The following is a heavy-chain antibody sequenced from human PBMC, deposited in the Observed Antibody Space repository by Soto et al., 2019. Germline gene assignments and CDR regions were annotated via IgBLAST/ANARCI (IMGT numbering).Heavy chain of an antibody. D-gene: IGHD1-26*01. J-gene: IGHJ4*02. V-gene: IGHV3-7*01. Sequence: PVGSLRLSCAASGFTFSSYWMTWVRQAPGKGLEWVANIKQDGSEKYYVDSVRGRFTMSRDNAKNSLYLQMNSLRAEDTAVYYCAKVVGANQMDFDYWGQGTLVTVSS. CDR1: GFTFSSYW. CDR2: IKQDGSEK. CDR3: AKVVGANQMDFDY.